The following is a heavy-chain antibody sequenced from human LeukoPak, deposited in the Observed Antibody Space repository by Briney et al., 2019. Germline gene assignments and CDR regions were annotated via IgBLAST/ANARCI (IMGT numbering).Heavy chain of an antibody. D-gene: IGHD1-26*01. CDR3: ARDSGSYWVFDY. Sequence: GASVKVSCKASGYIFTSYDINWVRQATGQGLEWMGWMNPNSGNTGYAQKFQGRVTMTRNTSISTAYMELSSLRSEDTAVYYCARDSGSYWVFDYWGQGTLVTVSS. V-gene: IGHV1-8*01. CDR1: GYIFTSYD. J-gene: IGHJ4*02. CDR2: MNPNSGNT.